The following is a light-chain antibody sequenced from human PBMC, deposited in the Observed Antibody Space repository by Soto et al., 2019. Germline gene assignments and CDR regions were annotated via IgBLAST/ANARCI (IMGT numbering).Light chain of an antibody. CDR1: QSISSH. V-gene: IGKV1-39*01. CDR3: QQSYNTPIT. J-gene: IGKJ5*01. CDR2: AAS. Sequence: IQMTQSPSPLSASVGDRVTITCRASQSISSHLNWYQQKPGKAPNLLIYAASSLQSGVPSRFSGSGSGTDFTLTISSLQPEDFATYYCQQSYNTPITFGQGTRLEIK.